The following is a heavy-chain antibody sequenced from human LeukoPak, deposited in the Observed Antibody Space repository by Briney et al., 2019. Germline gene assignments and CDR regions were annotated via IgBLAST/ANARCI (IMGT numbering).Heavy chain of an antibody. V-gene: IGHV1-2*02. J-gene: IGHJ5*02. CDR1: GYTFTGYY. CDR3: ARIHFGDFWSGYYKRTWFDP. CDR2: INPNSGGT. Sequence: ASVKVSCKASGYTFTGYYMHWVRQAPGQGLEWMGWINPNSGGTNYAQKFQGRVTMTRDTSISTAYMELSRLRSDDTAVYYCARIHFGDFWSGYYKRTWFDPWGQGTLVTVSS. D-gene: IGHD3-3*01.